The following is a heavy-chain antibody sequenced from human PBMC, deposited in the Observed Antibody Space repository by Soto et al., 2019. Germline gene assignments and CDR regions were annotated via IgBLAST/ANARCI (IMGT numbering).Heavy chain of an antibody. CDR1: GGSISSGGYY. CDR2: IYYSGST. V-gene: IGHV4-31*03. CDR3: ARGRPTYYYGMDV. Sequence: SETLSLTCTVSGGSISSGGYYWSWIRQHPGKGLEWIGYIYYSGSTYYNPSLKSRVTISVDTSKNQFSLKLSSVTAADTAVYYCARGRPTYYYGMDVWGQGTTVTVSS. J-gene: IGHJ6*02.